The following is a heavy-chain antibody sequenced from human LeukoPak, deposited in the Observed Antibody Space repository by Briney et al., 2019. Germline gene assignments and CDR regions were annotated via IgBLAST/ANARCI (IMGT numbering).Heavy chain of an antibody. J-gene: IGHJ3*01. CDR2: INHSGYT. CDR1: GGSFSGYL. V-gene: IGHV4-34*01. Sequence: SETLSLTCAVHGGSFSGYLWSWIRQPPGKGLEYIGEINHSGYTTYNPSLKSRVTISVDTSKNQFSLNMISVTAADTAVYYCARHEFGSSSAAFDSWGQGTMVIVFS. D-gene: IGHD6-6*01. CDR3: ARHEFGSSSAAFDS.